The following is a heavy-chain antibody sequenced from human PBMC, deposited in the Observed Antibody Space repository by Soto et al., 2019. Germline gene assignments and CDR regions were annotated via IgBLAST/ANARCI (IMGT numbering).Heavy chain of an antibody. D-gene: IGHD2-15*01. V-gene: IGHV4-34*01. Sequence: QVQLQQWGAGLLKPSETLSLTCAVYGGSFSGYYWSWIRQPPGKGLEWIGEIHHSGSTNYNPSLKGRVTLTIGHSKDPFLLEVGSVDGADPGVYYWARGRRFSHCLRPKYFDYWGQGTLVTVSS. CDR3: ARGRRFSHCLRPKYFDY. CDR2: IHHSGST. J-gene: IGHJ4*02. CDR1: GGSFSGYY.